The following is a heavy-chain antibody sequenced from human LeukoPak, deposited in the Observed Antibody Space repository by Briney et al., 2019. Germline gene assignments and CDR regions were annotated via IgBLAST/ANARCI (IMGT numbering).Heavy chain of an antibody. CDR3: ARSSGGYGMDV. V-gene: IGHV3-13*04. Sequence: PGGSLRLSCAASGFTFSSYDMHWVRQATGKGLEWVSAIGTAGDTYYPGSVKGRFTISRENAKNSLYLQMNSLRAGDTAVYYCARSSGGYGMDVWGQGTTVTVSS. J-gene: IGHJ6*02. D-gene: IGHD3-10*01. CDR2: IGTAGDT. CDR1: GFTFSSYD.